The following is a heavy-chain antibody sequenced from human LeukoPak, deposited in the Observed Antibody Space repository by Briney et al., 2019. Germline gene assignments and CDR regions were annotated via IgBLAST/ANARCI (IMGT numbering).Heavy chain of an antibody. J-gene: IGHJ4*02. V-gene: IGHV3-66*01. CDR2: IYSGGTT. Sequence: GGSLRLSCAASGFTVSSNYMSWVRQAPGKGLEWVSVIYSGGTTYYADSVKGRFTISRDNSKNTLHLQMNSLRAEDAAVYYCARDQYSYAHAAHWGQGTLVTVSS. CDR3: ARDQYSYAHAAH. D-gene: IGHD5-18*01. CDR1: GFTVSSNY.